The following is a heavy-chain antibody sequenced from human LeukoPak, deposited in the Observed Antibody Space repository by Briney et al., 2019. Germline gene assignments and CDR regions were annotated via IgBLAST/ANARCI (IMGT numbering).Heavy chain of an antibody. Sequence: ASVKVSCKASGYTFTGYYMHWVRQAPGQGLEWMGWINPNSGGTNYAQKFQGRVTMTRDTSISTAYMELRSLRSDDTAVYYCARTGGRLPHVKTLDPWGQGTLVTVSS. V-gene: IGHV1-2*02. CDR3: ARTGGRLPHVKTLDP. CDR2: INPNSGGT. J-gene: IGHJ5*02. D-gene: IGHD1-26*01. CDR1: GYTFTGYY.